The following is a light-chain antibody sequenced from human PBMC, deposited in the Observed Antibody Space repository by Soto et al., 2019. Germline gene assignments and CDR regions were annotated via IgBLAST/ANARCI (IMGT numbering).Light chain of an antibody. V-gene: IGKV1-9*01. Sequence: IQLTQSPSSLSASVGDRVTITCRASQGITSYLAWYQQRPGKAPGLLIYSASTLQSGVPSRFSGSGSGTEFTLTISSLQPDDFATYYCQQYKGNTFGQGTKVDIK. CDR3: QQYKGNT. CDR1: QGITSY. CDR2: SAS. J-gene: IGKJ1*01.